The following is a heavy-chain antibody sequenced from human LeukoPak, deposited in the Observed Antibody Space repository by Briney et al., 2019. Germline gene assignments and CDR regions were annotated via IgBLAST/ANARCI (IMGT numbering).Heavy chain of an antibody. D-gene: IGHD3-16*01. Sequence: GGSLSLLCAPCGLPESRNYMRWARQARGEGREWVSGIYSGSSKYYADSVKGRFTISTDNSKTTLYLQINSLSAEDPAVYYFARVPTWGSLWYFDLWGRGTLVTVSS. CDR1: GLPESRNY. CDR2: IYSGSSK. CDR3: ARVPTWGSLWYFDL. J-gene: IGHJ2*01. V-gene: IGHV3-66*01.